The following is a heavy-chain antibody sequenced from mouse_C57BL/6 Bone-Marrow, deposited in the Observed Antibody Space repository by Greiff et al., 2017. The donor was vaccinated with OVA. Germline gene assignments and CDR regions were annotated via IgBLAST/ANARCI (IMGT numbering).Heavy chain of an antibody. V-gene: IGHV2-5*01. CDR3: ATDGYYVSFAY. CDR1: GFSLTSYG. D-gene: IGHD2-3*01. J-gene: IGHJ3*01. Sequence: QVQLKQSGPGLVQPSQSLSITCTVSGFSLTSYGVHWVRQSPGKGLEWLGVLWRGGSTDYNAAFMSRLSITKDNSKSQVFCKMNSLQADDTAIYYCATDGYYVSFAYWGQGTLVTVSA. CDR2: LWRGGST.